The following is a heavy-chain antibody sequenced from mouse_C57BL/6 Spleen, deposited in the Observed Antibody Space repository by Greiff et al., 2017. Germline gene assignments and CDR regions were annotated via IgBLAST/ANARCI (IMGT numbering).Heavy chain of an antibody. CDR1: GFTFSDYY. Sequence: EVKLVESEGGLVQPGSSMKLSCTASGFTFSDYYMAWVRQVPEKGLEWVANINYDGSSTYYLDSLKSRFIISRDNAKNILYLQMSSLKSEDTATYYCAREYDGYYAWYFDVWGTGTTVTVSS. V-gene: IGHV5-16*01. CDR2: INYDGSST. CDR3: AREYDGYYAWYFDV. D-gene: IGHD2-3*01. J-gene: IGHJ1*03.